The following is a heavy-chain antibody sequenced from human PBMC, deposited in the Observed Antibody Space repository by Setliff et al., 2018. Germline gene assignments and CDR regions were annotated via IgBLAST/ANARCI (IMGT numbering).Heavy chain of an antibody. Sequence: GSLRLSCTASGYPFGSYAMHWLRQAPGQRPEWMGWINGGSGKTRYSQKFQGRVTITTDRSASTGYMEMVSLSNEDTAIYYCARDSADDYGDYVDWFDPWGQGTLVTVSS. D-gene: IGHD4-17*01. CDR3: ARDSADDYGDYVDWFDP. V-gene: IGHV1-3*01. CDR2: INGGSGKT. CDR1: GYPFGSYA. J-gene: IGHJ5*02.